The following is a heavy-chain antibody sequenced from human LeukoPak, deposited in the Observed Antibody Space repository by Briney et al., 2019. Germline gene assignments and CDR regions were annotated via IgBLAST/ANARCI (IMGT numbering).Heavy chain of an antibody. Sequence: GGSLRLSCAASGFTFSSYGMHWVRQAPGKGLEWVAFIRYDGSNKYYADSVKGRFTISRDNSKNTLYLQMNSLRAEDTAVYYCAKDRHSSITIFGVVDYWGQGTLVAVSS. CDR3: AKDRHSSITIFGVVDY. CDR1: GFTFSSYG. J-gene: IGHJ4*02. V-gene: IGHV3-30*02. CDR2: IRYDGSNK. D-gene: IGHD3-3*01.